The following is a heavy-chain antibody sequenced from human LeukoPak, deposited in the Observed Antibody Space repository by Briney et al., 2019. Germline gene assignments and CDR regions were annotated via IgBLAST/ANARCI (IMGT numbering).Heavy chain of an antibody. CDR1: GGSTSGLY. CDR3: ARTVGGSEAPNFDY. D-gene: IGHD3-10*01. J-gene: IGHJ4*02. Sequence: SETLSLTCTVSGGSTSGLYWNWIRQPAGKGLEWIGRIYTSGSTNYNPSLKSRVTMSVDTSKNQFSLKLSSVTAADTAVYYCARTVGGSEAPNFDYWGQGTLVTVSS. V-gene: IGHV4-4*07. CDR2: IYTSGST.